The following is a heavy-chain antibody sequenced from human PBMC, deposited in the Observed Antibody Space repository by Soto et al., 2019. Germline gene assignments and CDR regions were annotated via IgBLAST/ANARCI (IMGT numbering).Heavy chain of an antibody. Sequence: QVQLQESGPGLVKASETLSLTCTVSGGSISNYYCSWIRQPPGKGLEWIGYIYYSGSTNYNPSLNSRVTISVDTSKNQFSLKLSSVTAADTAVYYCARAGAATLSDYWGQGTLVTVSS. CDR2: IYYSGST. CDR1: GGSISNYY. V-gene: IGHV4-59*01. CDR3: ARAGAATLSDY. J-gene: IGHJ4*02. D-gene: IGHD2-15*01.